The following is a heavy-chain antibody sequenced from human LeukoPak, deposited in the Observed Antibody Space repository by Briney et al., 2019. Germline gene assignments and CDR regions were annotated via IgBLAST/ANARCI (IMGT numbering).Heavy chain of an antibody. CDR1: GFTFSDYY. V-gene: IGHV3-11*01. CDR3: ARVKGSYSNDY. J-gene: IGHJ4*02. Sequence: KPGGSLRLSCAASGFTFSDYYMSWIRQAPGKGLEWVSYISTGGSPTYYVDSVKGRITISRDNAKNSLYLQMNSLRVDDTAVYYCARVKGSYSNDYWGQGTLVTVSS. CDR2: ISTGGSPT. D-gene: IGHD3-10*01.